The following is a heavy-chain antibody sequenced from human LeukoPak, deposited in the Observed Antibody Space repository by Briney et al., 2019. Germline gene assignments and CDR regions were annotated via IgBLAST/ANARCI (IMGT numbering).Heavy chain of an antibody. V-gene: IGHV3-74*01. CDR1: GFSFSYFW. J-gene: IGHJ3*02. Sequence: GGSLRLSCAAPGFSFSYFWMHWVRQAPGKGLVWVSRIDRDGRGTSYADSVKGRFTISGDNAKNTLSLQMNSLRAEDTAVYYCTRELEYRGSPDDAFDIWGQGTMVTVSS. CDR3: TRELEYRGSPDDAFDI. D-gene: IGHD1-26*01. CDR2: IDRDGRGT.